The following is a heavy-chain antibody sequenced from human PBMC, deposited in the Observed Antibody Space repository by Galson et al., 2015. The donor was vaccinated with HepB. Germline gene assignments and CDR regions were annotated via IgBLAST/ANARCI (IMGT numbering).Heavy chain of an antibody. Sequence: SLRLSCAASGFTFSSYGIHWVRQAPGKGLEWVAIIWYDGSNKYYADSVKGRFTISRDNSKNTLYLQMNSLRAEDTAVYYCARDRIAARPGWFDPWGQGTLVTVSS. CDR1: GFTFSSYG. V-gene: IGHV3-33*01. CDR3: ARDRIAARPGWFDP. D-gene: IGHD6-6*01. CDR2: IWYDGSNK. J-gene: IGHJ5*02.